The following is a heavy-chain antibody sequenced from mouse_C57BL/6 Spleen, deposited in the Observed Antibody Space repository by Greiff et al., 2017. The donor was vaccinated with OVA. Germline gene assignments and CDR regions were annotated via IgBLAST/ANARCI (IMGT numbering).Heavy chain of an antibody. CDR1: GYSFTSYY. CDR2: IYPGSGNT. Sequence: QVQLQQSGPELVKPGASVKISCKASGYSFTSYYIHWVKQRPGQGLEWIGWIYPGSGNTKYNEKFKGKATLTADTSSSTAYMQLSSLTSEDSAVYNCARDYSNPGTVAMDYWGQGTSVTVSS. J-gene: IGHJ4*01. D-gene: IGHD2-5*01. CDR3: ARDYSNPGTVAMDY. V-gene: IGHV1-66*01.